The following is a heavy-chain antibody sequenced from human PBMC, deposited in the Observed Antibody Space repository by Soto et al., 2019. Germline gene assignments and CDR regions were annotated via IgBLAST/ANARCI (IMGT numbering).Heavy chain of an antibody. V-gene: IGHV1-2*02. D-gene: IGHD3-10*01. CDR1: GYPFTTYY. CDR2: IAPRSGGT. J-gene: IGHJ4*02. CDR3: ATDDYGIFPY. Sequence: HVQLVQSGTEVKKPGASVRVSCMVSGYPFTTYYIHWVRQAPGQGLEWMGWIAPRSGGTVYEQKFQGRVTMTRDTSISTVYMDLSGLTSDDTALYYCATDDYGIFPYWGQGSRVTVSS.